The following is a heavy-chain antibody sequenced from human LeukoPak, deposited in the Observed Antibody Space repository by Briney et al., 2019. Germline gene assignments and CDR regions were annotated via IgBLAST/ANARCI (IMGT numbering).Heavy chain of an antibody. CDR2: IYHSGST. D-gene: IGHD4-17*01. CDR3: AREGTVTHYFDY. V-gene: IGHV4-30-2*01. Sequence: SETLSLTCAVSGGSISSGGNSWSWIRQPAGKGLEWIGYIYHSGSTYYSPSPKSRVTISIDRSNNQFSLRLSSVTAADTAVYYCAREGTVTHYFDYWGQGILDTVPS. CDR1: GGSISSGGNS. J-gene: IGHJ4*02.